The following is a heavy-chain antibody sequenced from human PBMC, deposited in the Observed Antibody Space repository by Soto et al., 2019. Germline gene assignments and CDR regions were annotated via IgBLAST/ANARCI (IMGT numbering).Heavy chain of an antibody. J-gene: IGHJ4*02. D-gene: IGHD3-16*02. CDR1: GGSITSYH. Sequence: SETLSLTCIVSGGSITSYHWSWIRDFPGKGLEWIAYTSYTGNTNYNPSLKSRVTIAVDTSKNEFSLKLNSVTAAYTAVYYCARGLTMGALPSHFHYWGQGTQVTVSS. CDR2: TSYTGNT. V-gene: IGHV4-59*12. CDR3: ARGLTMGALPSHFHY.